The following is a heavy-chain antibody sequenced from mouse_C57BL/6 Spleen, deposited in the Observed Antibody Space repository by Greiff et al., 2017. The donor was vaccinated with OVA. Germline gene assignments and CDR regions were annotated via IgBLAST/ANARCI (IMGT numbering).Heavy chain of an antibody. V-gene: IGHV1-55*01. Sequence: VQLQQPGAELVKPGASVKMSCKASGYTFTSYWITWVKQRPGQGLEWIGDIYPGSGSTNYNEKFKSKATLTVDTSSSTAYMQLSSLTSEDSAVYYCARSPFYDYDRYWYFDVWGTGTTVTVSS. D-gene: IGHD2-4*01. CDR1: GYTFTSYW. CDR3: ARSPFYDYDRYWYFDV. J-gene: IGHJ1*03. CDR2: IYPGSGST.